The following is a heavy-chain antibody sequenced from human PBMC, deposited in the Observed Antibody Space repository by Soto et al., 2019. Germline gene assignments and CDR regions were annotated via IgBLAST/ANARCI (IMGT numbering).Heavy chain of an antibody. Sequence: GGSLRLSCAASGFTFSSHWMHCVRQARRKGLVWVSRINTDGSATNYEDYVKGRFTVSRDNAMNTLYLQTNSLRAEDTAVYYCASSLLSPLALNYWGQGTLVTVSS. CDR2: INTDGSAT. CDR1: GFTFSSHW. V-gene: IGHV3-74*01. D-gene: IGHD2-21*02. CDR3: ASSLLSPLALNY. J-gene: IGHJ4*02.